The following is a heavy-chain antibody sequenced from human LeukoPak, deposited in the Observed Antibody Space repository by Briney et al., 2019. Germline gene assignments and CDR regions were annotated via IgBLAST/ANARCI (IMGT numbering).Heavy chain of an antibody. CDR3: ARAPSTVVTAMYYFDY. CDR1: GGTFSSYA. D-gene: IGHD2-21*02. J-gene: IGHJ4*02. CDR2: IIPIFGTA. Sequence: GASVKVSFKASGGTFSSYAISWVRQAPGQGLEWMGGIIPIFGTANYAQKFQGRVTITADKSTSTAYMELSSLRSEDTAVYYCARAPSTVVTAMYYFDYWGQGTLVTVSS. V-gene: IGHV1-69*06.